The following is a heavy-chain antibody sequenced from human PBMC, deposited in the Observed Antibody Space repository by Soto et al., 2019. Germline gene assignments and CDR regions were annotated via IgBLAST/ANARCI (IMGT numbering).Heavy chain of an antibody. V-gene: IGHV6-1*01. CDR1: GDTVSTNSAA. CDR3: ARAEEYSGRPFDF. J-gene: IGHJ4*02. CDR2: TYYRSKWYT. D-gene: IGHD1-26*01. Sequence: QVQLQQSGPGLVKPSQTLSLTCAISGDTVSTNSAAWNWIRQSPSRGLEWLGRTYYRSKWYTDYALSVKSRITINPDTSKNQFSLQLNSVTPEDTAVYYCARAEEYSGRPFDFWGQGALVTVSS.